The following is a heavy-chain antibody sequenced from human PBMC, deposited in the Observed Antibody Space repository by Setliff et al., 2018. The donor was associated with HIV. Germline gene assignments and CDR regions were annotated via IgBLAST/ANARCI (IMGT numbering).Heavy chain of an antibody. V-gene: IGHV4-39*07. CDR2: TYYSGST. D-gene: IGHD6-6*01. Sequence: SETLSLTCTVSGGSISSSSYYWGWIRQPPGKGLEWIGSTYYSGSTYYNPSLKSRVTISVDTSKNQFSLKLSSVTAADTAVYYCARAVQLGYFDYWGQGTLVTVSS. CDR1: GGSISSSSYY. CDR3: ARAVQLGYFDY. J-gene: IGHJ4*02.